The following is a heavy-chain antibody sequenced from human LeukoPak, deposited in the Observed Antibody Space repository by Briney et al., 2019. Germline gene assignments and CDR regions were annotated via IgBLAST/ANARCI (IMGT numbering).Heavy chain of an antibody. J-gene: IGHJ4*02. D-gene: IGHD6-19*01. CDR3: ARDRGSSGWYEFDY. V-gene: IGHV3-7*01. CDR1: GFTSSSYW. CDR2: IKQDGSEE. Sequence: GRSLRLSCAASGFTSSSYWMSSVSQAPGEWLEWVANIKQDGSEEYYVDSVKGRFTISRDNDKNSLYLQMNSLRAEDTAVYYCARDRGSSGWYEFDYWGQGTLVTVSS.